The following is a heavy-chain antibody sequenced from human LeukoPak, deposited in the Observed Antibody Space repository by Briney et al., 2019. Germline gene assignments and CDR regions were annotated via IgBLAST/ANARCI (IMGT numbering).Heavy chain of an antibody. J-gene: IGHJ3*02. CDR1: GGSINFASYS. Sequence: SETLSLTCTVSGGSINFASYSWTWIRQPAGKGLEWIWRIYTSGSTNYNPSLKSRVTISIDTSKHQFSLELSSVTAADTAVYYCARGWSAGGAFDIWGQGTMVTVSS. CDR3: ARGWSAGGAFDI. D-gene: IGHD6-19*01. V-gene: IGHV4-61*02. CDR2: IYTSGST.